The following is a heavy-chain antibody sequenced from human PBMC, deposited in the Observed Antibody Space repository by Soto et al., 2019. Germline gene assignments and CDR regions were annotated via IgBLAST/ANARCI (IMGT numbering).Heavy chain of an antibody. V-gene: IGHV5-51*01. CDR2: IYPLNSET. J-gene: IGHJ6*02. D-gene: IGHD5-12*01. CDR1: VATYS. CDR3: ARPSNRYSRYDYRRSYYYALDV. Sequence: GESLKISCKGAVATYSIAWVRQLPGKGLEWMGIIYPLNSETRYSPSFQGQVTISADKSIDTAYLQWSSLKASDTATYYCARPSNRYSRYDYRRSYYYALDVWGQGTTVTVSS.